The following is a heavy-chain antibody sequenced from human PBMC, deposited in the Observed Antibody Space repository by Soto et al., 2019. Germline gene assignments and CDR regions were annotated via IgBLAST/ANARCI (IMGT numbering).Heavy chain of an antibody. CDR1: GGSINNNFW. J-gene: IGHJ5*02. CDR2: SYQTGSI. D-gene: IGHD3-3*01. CDR3: VRGNDNYDFWNNWSLDP. V-gene: IGHV4-4*02. Sequence: QVQVQESGPGLVKPSWTLSLTCAVSGGSINNNFWSWVRQPPGKGLAWIGESYQTGSINYNPSLRRRVTISVDKSKNQLSFKVDGVTAVDTAFYYCVRGNDNYDFWNNWSLDPWGQGTLVSVSS.